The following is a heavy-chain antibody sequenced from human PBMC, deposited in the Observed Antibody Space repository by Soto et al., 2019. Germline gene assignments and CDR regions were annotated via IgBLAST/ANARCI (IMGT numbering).Heavy chain of an antibody. CDR2: ISSSSSYI. J-gene: IGHJ4*02. Sequence: EVQLVESGEGLVEPGGSLRLSCAASGFTFSSYSMNWVRQAPGKGLEWVSSISSSSSYIYYADSVKGRFTISRDNAKNSLYLQMNSLRAEDTAVYYCARERKYCGGDCYYDYWGQGTLVTVSS. CDR1: GFTFSSYS. D-gene: IGHD2-21*01. V-gene: IGHV3-21*01. CDR3: ARERKYCGGDCYYDY.